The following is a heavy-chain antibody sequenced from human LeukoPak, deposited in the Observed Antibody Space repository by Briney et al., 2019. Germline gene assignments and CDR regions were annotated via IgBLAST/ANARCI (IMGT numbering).Heavy chain of an antibody. J-gene: IGHJ6*02. CDR1: GFTVSSNY. CDR3: ARDYRPHEDYYYYYGMDV. Sequence: GGSLRVSCAASGFTVSSNYMSWVRQAPGKGLEWVSVIYSGGSTYYADSVKGRFTISRDNSKNTLYLQMNSLRAEDTAVYYCARDYRPHEDYYYYYGMDVWGQGTTVTVSS. CDR2: IYSGGST. D-gene: IGHD3-16*02. V-gene: IGHV3-53*01.